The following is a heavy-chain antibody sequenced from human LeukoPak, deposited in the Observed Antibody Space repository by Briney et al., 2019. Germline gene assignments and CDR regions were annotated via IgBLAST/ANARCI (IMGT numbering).Heavy chain of an antibody. V-gene: IGHV3-7*03. D-gene: IGHD3-10*01. CDR2: IKQDGSEK. CDR3: ARLSGDFDY. CDR1: GFTFSSHW. J-gene: IGHJ4*02. Sequence: GGSLRLSCAASGFTFSSHWMSWVRQAPGKGLEWVANIKQDGSEKYYVDSVKGRFTISRDNAKNSLYLQMNSLRAEDTAVYYCARLSGDFDYWAREPWSPSPQ.